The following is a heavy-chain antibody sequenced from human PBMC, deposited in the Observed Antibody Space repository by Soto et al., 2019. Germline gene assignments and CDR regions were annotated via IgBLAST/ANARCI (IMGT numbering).Heavy chain of an antibody. Sequence: SETLSLICAVYGGSFSGYYWSWIRQPPGKGLEWIGEINHSGSTNYNPSLKSRVTISVDTSKNQFSLKLSSVTAADTAVYYCARGQDEYYDILTGYQFDYWGQGTLVTVSS. CDR1: GGSFSGYY. J-gene: IGHJ4*02. CDR2: INHSGST. CDR3: ARGQDEYYDILTGYQFDY. V-gene: IGHV4-34*01. D-gene: IGHD3-9*01.